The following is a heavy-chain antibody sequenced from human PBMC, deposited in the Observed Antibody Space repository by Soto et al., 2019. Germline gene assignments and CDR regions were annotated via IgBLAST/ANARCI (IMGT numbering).Heavy chain of an antibody. J-gene: IGHJ4*02. CDR2: ISGSGGTT. CDR1: GFTFSSYA. D-gene: IGHD6-25*01. CDR3: AKFFDETGGSSGWPWTFHY. Sequence: EVQLLESGGGLVQPGRSLRLSCAASGFTFSSYAMSWVRQAPGKGLEWVSAISGSGGTTYYAASVKGRFSNSRDNSERTLFLQMKSLRAEDTAVYYCAKFFDETGGSSGWPWTFHYWGQGTMVTVSS. V-gene: IGHV3-23*01.